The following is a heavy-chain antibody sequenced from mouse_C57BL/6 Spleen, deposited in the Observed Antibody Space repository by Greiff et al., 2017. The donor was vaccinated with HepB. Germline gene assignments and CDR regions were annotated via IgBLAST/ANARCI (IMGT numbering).Heavy chain of an antibody. J-gene: IGHJ3*01. CDR3: AKNYGVPSWFAF. Sequence: EVQVVESGGGLVKPGGSLKLSCAASGFTFSDYGMHWVRQAPEKGLEWVAYISSGSSTTDYADTVKGRFTISRDNAKNTLFLQMTSLRSEDTAMYYCAKNYGVPSWFAFWGQGTLVTVSA. CDR2: ISSGSSTT. V-gene: IGHV5-17*01. D-gene: IGHD1-1*01. CDR1: GFTFSDYG.